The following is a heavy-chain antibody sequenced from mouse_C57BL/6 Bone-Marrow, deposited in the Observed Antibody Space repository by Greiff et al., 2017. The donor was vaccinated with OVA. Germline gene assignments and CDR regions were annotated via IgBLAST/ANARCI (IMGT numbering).Heavy chain of an antibody. CDR2: ISSGSSTI. D-gene: IGHD2-12*01. J-gene: IGHJ1*03. Sequence: EVQVVESGGGLVKPGGSLKLSCAASGFTFSDYGMHWVRQAPEKGLEWVAYISSGSSTIYYADTVKGRFTISRDNAKNTLFLQMTSLRSEDTAMDDCARPKNSAYWYFDVWGTGTTVTVSS. V-gene: IGHV5-17*01. CDR3: ARPKNSAYWYFDV. CDR1: GFTFSDYG.